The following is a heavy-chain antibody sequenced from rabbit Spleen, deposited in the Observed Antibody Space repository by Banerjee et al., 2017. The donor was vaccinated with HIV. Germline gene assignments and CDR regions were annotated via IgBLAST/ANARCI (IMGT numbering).Heavy chain of an antibody. D-gene: IGHD8-1*01. CDR2: IEVGSSDST. J-gene: IGHJ6*01. CDR3: ARDAGTSFSTYGMDL. V-gene: IGHV1S40*01. CDR1: GVSFSFSSY. Sequence: EESGGGLVKPGASLTLTCTASGVSFSFSSYMCWVRQAPGKGLEWIACIEVGSSDSTYSATWAKGRFTISKTSSTTVTLQMTSLTAADTATYFCARDAGTSFSTYGMDLWGPGTLVTVS.